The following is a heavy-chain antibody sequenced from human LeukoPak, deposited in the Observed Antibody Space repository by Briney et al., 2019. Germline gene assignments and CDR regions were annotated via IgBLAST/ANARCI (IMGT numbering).Heavy chain of an antibody. V-gene: IGHV3-30*18. CDR2: ISYDGSNK. Sequence: GGSLRLSCAASGFTFSSYGMHWVRQAPGKGLEWVAVISYDGSNKYYADSVKGRFTISRDNSKNTLYLQMNSLRAEDTAVYYCAQDSTHRVISPSAFDIWGQGTMVTVSS. J-gene: IGHJ3*02. D-gene: IGHD3-22*01. CDR3: AQDSTHRVISPSAFDI. CDR1: GFTFSSYG.